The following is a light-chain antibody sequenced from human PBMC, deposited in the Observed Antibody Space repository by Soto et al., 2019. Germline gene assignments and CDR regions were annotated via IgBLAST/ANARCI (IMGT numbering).Light chain of an antibody. CDR1: QSVSSSY. CDR3: QQYSSSPGLT. J-gene: IGKJ4*01. CDR2: GAS. Sequence: EIVLTQSPGTLSLSPGERATLSCRASQSVSSSYLAWYQQKPGQAPRLLIYGASSRATGIPDRFSGSGSGIDFTLTISRLEPEDFAVYYCQQYSSSPGLTFGGGTKVEIK. V-gene: IGKV3-20*01.